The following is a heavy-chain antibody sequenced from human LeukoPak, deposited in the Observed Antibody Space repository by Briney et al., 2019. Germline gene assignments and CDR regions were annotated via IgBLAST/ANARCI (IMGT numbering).Heavy chain of an antibody. V-gene: IGHV4-34*01. CDR3: ARVGGRLQLKRWGFDY. D-gene: IGHD1-1*01. Sequence: SETLTLTCAVYGGSLRSYYWSWIRQSPGKGLEWIGEVSHSGTTTYNPSLKGRVIISMDTSKRQFSLKVTSVTAADTAIYYCARVGGRLQLKRWGFDYWGQGTPVTVSS. J-gene: IGHJ4*02. CDR1: GGSLRSYY. CDR2: VSHSGTT.